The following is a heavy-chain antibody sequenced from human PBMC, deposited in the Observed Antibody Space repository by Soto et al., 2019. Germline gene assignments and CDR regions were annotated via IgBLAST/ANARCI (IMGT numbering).Heavy chain of an antibody. D-gene: IGHD4-17*01. CDR3: ARDGVGIYGDLDYYYGMDV. CDR1: GGSISSYY. Sequence: SETLSLTCTVSGGSISSYYWSWIRQPPGKGLEWIGYIYYSGSTNYNPSLKSRVTISVDTSKNQFSLKLSSVTAADTAVNYCARDGVGIYGDLDYYYGMDVWGQGTTVTVSS. V-gene: IGHV4-59*01. J-gene: IGHJ6*02. CDR2: IYYSGST.